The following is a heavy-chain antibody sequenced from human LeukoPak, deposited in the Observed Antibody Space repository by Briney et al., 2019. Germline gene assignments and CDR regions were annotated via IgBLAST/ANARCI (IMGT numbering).Heavy chain of an antibody. CDR2: INPNSGGT. CDR1: GYTFTGYY. J-gene: IGHJ4*02. V-gene: IGHV1-2*04. CDR3: ARHILSDYYDSSGYLDY. Sequence: ASVKVSCKASGYTFTGYYMHWVRQAPGQGLEWTGWINPNSGGTNYAQKFQGWVTMTRDTSISTAYMELSRLRSDDTAVYYCARHILSDYYDSSGYLDYWGQGTLVTVSS. D-gene: IGHD3-22*01.